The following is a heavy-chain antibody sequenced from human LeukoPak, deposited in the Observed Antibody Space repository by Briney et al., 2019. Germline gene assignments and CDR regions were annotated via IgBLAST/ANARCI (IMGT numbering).Heavy chain of an antibody. J-gene: IGHJ4*02. CDR3: ARLSSSWVEGGDY. V-gene: IGHV1-18*01. CDR2: ISAYNGNT. CDR1: GYSFTSNV. D-gene: IGHD6-13*01. Sequence: ASVKVSCKASGYSFTSNVISWVRQAPGQGLEWMGWISAYNGNTNYAQKLQGRVTMTTDTSTSTAYMELRSLRSDDTAVYYCARLSSSWVEGGDYWGQGTLVTVSS.